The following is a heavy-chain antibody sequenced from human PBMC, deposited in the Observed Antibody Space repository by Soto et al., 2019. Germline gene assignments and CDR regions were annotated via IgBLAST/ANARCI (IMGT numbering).Heavy chain of an antibody. Sequence: SETLSLTCTVSGGSISSSSYYWGWIRQPPGKGLEWIGSIYYSGSTYYNPSLKSRVTISVDTSKNQFSLKLSSVTAADTAVYYCARQAPDCSGGSCYSDYNWFDPWGQGTLVTVSS. D-gene: IGHD2-15*01. V-gene: IGHV4-39*01. CDR3: ARQAPDCSGGSCYSDYNWFDP. CDR1: GGSISSSSYY. J-gene: IGHJ5*02. CDR2: IYYSGST.